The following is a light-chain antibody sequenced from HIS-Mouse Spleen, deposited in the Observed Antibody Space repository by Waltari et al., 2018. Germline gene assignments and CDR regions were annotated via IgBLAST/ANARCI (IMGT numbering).Light chain of an antibody. Sequence: DVVMTQSPLSLPVTLGQPASISCRSSQSLVHSDGNTYLNWFQQRPGQSPRRLIYKVSSRESGVPDRFSGSGSGTDFTLKISRVEAEDVGVYYCMQGTHWPITFGQGTKLEIK. J-gene: IGKJ2*01. CDR1: QSLVHSDGNTY. V-gene: IGKV2-30*02. CDR2: KVS. CDR3: MQGTHWPIT.